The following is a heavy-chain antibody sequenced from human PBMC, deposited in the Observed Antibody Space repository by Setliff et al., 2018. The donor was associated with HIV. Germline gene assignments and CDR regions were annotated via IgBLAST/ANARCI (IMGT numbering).Heavy chain of an antibody. CDR1: GFTFSSYW. J-gene: IGHJ4*02. V-gene: IGHV3-21*01. CDR2: ISSSSYI. D-gene: IGHD1-1*01. CDR3: ASARIPTGGTSTSLDY. Sequence: PGGSLRLSCAASGFTFSSYWMSWVRQAPGKGLEWVSSISSSSYIYYADSVKGRFTISRDNAKNSLYLQMNSLRAEDTAVYYCASARIPTGGTSTSLDYWGQGTLVTVS.